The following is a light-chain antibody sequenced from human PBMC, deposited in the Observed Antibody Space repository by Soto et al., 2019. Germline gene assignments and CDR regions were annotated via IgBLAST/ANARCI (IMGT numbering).Light chain of an antibody. CDR1: QSVSGW. J-gene: IGKJ1*01. CDR3: QQYETSSGT. Sequence: DIKMTQSPSTLSASVGDTVTVTCRASQSVSGWLAWYQQKPGEAPKLLIYDASALPRGVPSRFSGSGSGTKFTLTSARLQHDYFATYYCQQYETSSGTFGQGTKVEI. V-gene: IGKV1-5*01. CDR2: DAS.